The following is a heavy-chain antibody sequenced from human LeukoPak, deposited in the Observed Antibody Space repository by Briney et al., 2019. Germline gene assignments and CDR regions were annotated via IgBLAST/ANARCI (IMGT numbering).Heavy chain of an antibody. CDR3: AKYLWFGELFSAFDI. Sequence: GGSLRLSCAASGFTFSSYGMHWVRQAPGKGLEWVAVISYDGSNKYYADSVKGRFTISRDNSKNTLYLQMNSLRAEDTAVYYCAKYLWFGELFSAFDIWGQGTMVTVSS. J-gene: IGHJ3*02. D-gene: IGHD3-10*01. CDR2: ISYDGSNK. V-gene: IGHV3-30*18. CDR1: GFTFSSYG.